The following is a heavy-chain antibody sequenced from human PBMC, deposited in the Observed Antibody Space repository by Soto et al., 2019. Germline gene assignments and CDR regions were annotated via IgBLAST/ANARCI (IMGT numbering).Heavy chain of an antibody. CDR1: GGSFSGYY. D-gene: IGHD2-8*01. J-gene: IGHJ6*02. CDR3: ARVLRYGYATPIYYYSYGMDV. CDR2: INHSGST. V-gene: IGHV4-34*01. Sequence: SETLSLTCAVYGGSFSGYYWSWIRQPPGKGLEWIGEINHSGSTNYNPSLKSRVTISVDTSKNQFSLKLSSVTAADTAVYYCARVLRYGYATPIYYYSYGMDVWGQGTTVTVSS.